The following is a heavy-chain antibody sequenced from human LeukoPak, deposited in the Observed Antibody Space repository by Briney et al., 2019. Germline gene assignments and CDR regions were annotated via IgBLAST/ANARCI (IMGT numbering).Heavy chain of an antibody. CDR3: ARDSPGYYYMDV. CDR1: GGSISSYY. J-gene: IGHJ6*03. CDR2: IYYRRST. V-gene: IGHV4-59*12. Sequence: SETLSLTCTVSGGSISSYYWSWIRQPPGKGLEWIGYIYYRRSTNYNPSLKSRVIISLDTSKNQFSLKLSSVTAADTAVYYCARDSPGYYYMDVWGKGTTVTVSS.